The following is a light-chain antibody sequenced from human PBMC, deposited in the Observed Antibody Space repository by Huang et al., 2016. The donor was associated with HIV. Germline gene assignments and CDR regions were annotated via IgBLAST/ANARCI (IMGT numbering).Light chain of an antibody. CDR2: GAS. V-gene: IGKV1-8*01. CDR3: QHYYSYPHT. Sequence: AIRMTQSPSSLSASIGDRVTITCRASQSISTYLAWYRQEPGKAPKLLVYGASTLQSGVPARFSGSGSGTDFTLTVSCLQSEDFATYYCQHYYSYPHTFGQGTKVEI. CDR1: QSISTY. J-gene: IGKJ3*01.